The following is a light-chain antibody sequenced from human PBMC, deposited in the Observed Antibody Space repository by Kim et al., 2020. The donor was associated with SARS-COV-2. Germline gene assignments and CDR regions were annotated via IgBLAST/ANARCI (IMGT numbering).Light chain of an antibody. V-gene: IGKV1-13*02. CDR3: QQFNSYPT. CDR2: DAS. CDR1: QGISSA. Sequence: AILLTQSPSSLSASVGDRVTITCRASQGISSALAWYQQKPGKAPKLLIYDASSLESGVPSRFSGSGSETDFTHTISSLQPEDFATYYCQQFNSYPTFGGGTKVDIK. J-gene: IGKJ4*01.